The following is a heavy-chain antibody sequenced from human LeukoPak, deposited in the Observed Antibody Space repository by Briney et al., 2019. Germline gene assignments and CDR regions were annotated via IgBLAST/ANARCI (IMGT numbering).Heavy chain of an antibody. Sequence: PGGSLRLSCLASGFTFSSYWMHWVRQAPGKGLEWVAVISYDGSNKYYADSVKGRFTISRDNSKNTLYLQMNSLRAEDTAVYYCARDPYGDSAEYFQHWGQGTLVTVSS. CDR1: GFTFSSYW. V-gene: IGHV3-30*03. CDR3: ARDPYGDSAEYFQH. D-gene: IGHD4-17*01. CDR2: ISYDGSNK. J-gene: IGHJ1*01.